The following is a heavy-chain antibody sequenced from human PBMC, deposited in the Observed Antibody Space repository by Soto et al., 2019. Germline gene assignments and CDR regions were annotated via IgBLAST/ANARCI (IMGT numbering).Heavy chain of an antibody. D-gene: IGHD1-26*01. CDR3: ARTRSAWSDFHYYSLDV. J-gene: IGHJ6*02. CDR1: GFTFSSYW. Sequence: PGGSLRLSCAASGFTFSSYWMSWVRQAPGKGLEWVANIKQDGSEKYYVDSVKGRFTISRDNAKNSLYLQMNSLTGEDTAVYYCARTRSAWSDFHYYSLDVWGQGTTVTVSS. CDR2: IKQDGSEK. V-gene: IGHV3-7*01.